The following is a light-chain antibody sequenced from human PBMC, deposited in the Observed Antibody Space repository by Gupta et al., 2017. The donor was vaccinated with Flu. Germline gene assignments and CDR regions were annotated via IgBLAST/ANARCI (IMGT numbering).Light chain of an antibody. CDR1: QSVANTY. CDR2: GAT. V-gene: IGKV3-20*01. J-gene: IGKJ4*01. CDR3: QQYGSSPLT. Sequence: EIVLTQSPGTLSLSPGEGATLSCRASQSVANTYLAWYQQKLGQAPRLLMFGATSRATGIPGRFSGSGSGTDFTLTISRLEPEEFAVYYCQQYGSSPLTFGGWTKVEIK.